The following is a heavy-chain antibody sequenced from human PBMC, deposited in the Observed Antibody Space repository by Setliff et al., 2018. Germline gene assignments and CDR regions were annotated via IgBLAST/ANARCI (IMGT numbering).Heavy chain of an antibody. V-gene: IGHV4-59*08. Sequence: SETLSLTCTVSGGSISSYYWSWIWQPPGKGLEWIGYIYYSGSTNYNPSLKSRVTISLDTSKSQFFLKLNSLTAADTGVYYCARMTGFAYMDVWGKGTPVTVSS. J-gene: IGHJ6*03. CDR1: GGSISSYY. CDR2: IYYSGST. CDR3: ARMTGFAYMDV.